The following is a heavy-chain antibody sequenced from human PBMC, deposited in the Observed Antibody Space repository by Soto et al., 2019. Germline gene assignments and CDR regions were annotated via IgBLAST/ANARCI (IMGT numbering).Heavy chain of an antibody. D-gene: IGHD1-26*01. CDR1: GYTLTELS. V-gene: IGHV1-24*01. Sequence: ASVKVSCKVSGYTLTELSMHWVRQAPGKGLEWMGGFDTEDGETIYAQKFQGRVTMTEDTSTDTAYMELSSLRSEDTAVYYCATAARRGSYFPLFDYWGQGTLVTVSS. CDR3: ATAARRGSYFPLFDY. J-gene: IGHJ4*02. CDR2: FDTEDGET.